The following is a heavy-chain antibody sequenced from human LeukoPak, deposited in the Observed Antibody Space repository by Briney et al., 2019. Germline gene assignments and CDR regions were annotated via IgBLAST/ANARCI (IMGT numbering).Heavy chain of an antibody. CDR1: GGSFSGYY. V-gene: IGHV4-34*01. CDR2: INHSEST. Sequence: SETLSLTCAVYGGSFSGYYWSWIRQPPGKGLEWIGEINHSESTNYNPSLKSRVTISVDTSKNQFSLKLSSVTAADTAVYYCARGPVGNYGDYLADYWGQGTLVTVSS. J-gene: IGHJ4*02. D-gene: IGHD4-17*01. CDR3: ARGPVGNYGDYLADY.